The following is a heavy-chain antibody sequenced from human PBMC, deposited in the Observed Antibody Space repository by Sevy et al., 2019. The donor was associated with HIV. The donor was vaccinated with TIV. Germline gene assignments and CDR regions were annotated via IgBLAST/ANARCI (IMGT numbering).Heavy chain of an antibody. D-gene: IGHD3-10*01. CDR3: ARRAFMGSGSYPIGDGMDV. CDR2: IYYSGST. Sequence: SETLSLTCTVSGGSISSSSYYWGWIRQPPGKGLEWIGSIYYSGSTYYNPSLQSRVTISVDTSKNQFSLKLSSVTAADTAVYYCARRAFMGSGSYPIGDGMDVWGQGTTVTVSS. CDR1: GGSISSSSYY. V-gene: IGHV4-39*01. J-gene: IGHJ6*02.